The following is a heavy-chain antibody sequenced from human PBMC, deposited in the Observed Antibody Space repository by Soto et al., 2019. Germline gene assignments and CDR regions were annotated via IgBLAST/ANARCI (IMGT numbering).Heavy chain of an antibody. J-gene: IGHJ6*02. CDR1: GYGFASYW. V-gene: IGHV5-51*01. CDR2: IYPGDSDT. CDR3: ARQTGYGDYGGSGMDV. Sequence: ESLKISCDGSGYGFASYWIVRVRQMPGKGLEWMGIIYPGDSDTRYSPSFQGQVTISADKSISTAYLQWSSLKASDTAMYYCARQTGYGDYGGSGMDVRGQGTTVTGSS. D-gene: IGHD4-17*01.